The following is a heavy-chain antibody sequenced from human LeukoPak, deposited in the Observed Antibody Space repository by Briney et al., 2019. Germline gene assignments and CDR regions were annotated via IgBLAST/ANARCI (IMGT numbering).Heavy chain of an antibody. CDR2: ISGSGNTI. Sequence: GGSLRLSCTASGFTFSAYEMNWVRQAPGKGLEWISYISGSGNTIYYADSVKGRFTISRNDAKTSLYLQMNSLRAEDTAVYYCARDRGGATAHGPSYYYYGLDVWGQGTTVTVSS. CDR1: GFTFSAYE. D-gene: IGHD1-26*01. J-gene: IGHJ6*02. CDR3: ARDRGGATAHGPSYYYYGLDV. V-gene: IGHV3-48*03.